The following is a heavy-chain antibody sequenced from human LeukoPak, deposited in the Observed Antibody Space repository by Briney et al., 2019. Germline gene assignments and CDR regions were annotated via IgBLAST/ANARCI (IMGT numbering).Heavy chain of an antibody. CDR1: GFIFSSYN. CDR2: ISSSRRTI. V-gene: IGHV3-48*01. D-gene: IGHD3/OR15-3a*01. J-gene: IGHJ5*02. CDR3: ARGLGWLHS. Sequence: GGSLRLSCAASGFIFSSYNINWVRQAPGKGLEWVSYISSSRRTISYADSVKGRFTISRDNAKNSLFLQMNSLRAEDTAVYYCARGLGWLHSWGQGTLVTVSS.